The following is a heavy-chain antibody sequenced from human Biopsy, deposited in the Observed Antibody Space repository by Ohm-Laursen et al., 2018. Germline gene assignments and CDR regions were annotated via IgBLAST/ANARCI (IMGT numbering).Heavy chain of an antibody. D-gene: IGHD3-3*01. CDR2: ISTYNDDT. J-gene: IGHJ3*02. V-gene: IGHV1-18*04. CDR1: GYTFTAYG. CDR3: ARDPGYDFWSGSDPFDI. Sequence: ASVKVSCKSSGYTFTAYGISWVRQAPGQGLEWMGWISTYNDDTNIAQKFQGRVSMTTDTSTRTAYMELRSLRSGDTAIYFCARDPGYDFWSGSDPFDIWGKGTLVTAS.